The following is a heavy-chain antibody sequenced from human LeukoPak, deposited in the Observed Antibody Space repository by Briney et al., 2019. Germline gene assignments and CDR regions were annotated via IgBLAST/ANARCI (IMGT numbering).Heavy chain of an antibody. CDR2: IYPGDSDT. J-gene: IGHJ4*02. CDR3: ARHPKMSSSNYYFDY. Sequence: GESLKISCKGSGYNFGSLWIAWVCQMPGKGLEWMGIIYPGDSDTRYSPSFQGQVTISADKSINTAYLQWSSLKASDTAMYFCARHPKMSSSNYYFDYWGQGTLVTVSS. D-gene: IGHD4/OR15-4a*01. V-gene: IGHV5-51*01. CDR1: GYNFGSLW.